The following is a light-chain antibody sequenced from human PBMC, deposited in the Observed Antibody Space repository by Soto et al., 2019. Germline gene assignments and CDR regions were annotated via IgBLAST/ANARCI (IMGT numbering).Light chain of an antibody. J-gene: IGKJ1*01. Sequence: DIQMTQSPSSLSASVGDRVTITCRATQGFGDFLAWYQQKPGKTPNLLIYFASTLQSGVPSRFSGSGSGTDFTLTISSLQPEDVGTYYCQKYSSAPWTFGQGTKVEIK. CDR2: FAS. V-gene: IGKV1-27*01. CDR1: QGFGDF. CDR3: QKYSSAPWT.